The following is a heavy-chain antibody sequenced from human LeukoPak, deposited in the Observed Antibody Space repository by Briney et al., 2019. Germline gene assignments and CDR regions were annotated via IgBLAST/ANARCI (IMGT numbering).Heavy chain of an antibody. J-gene: IGHJ3*02. D-gene: IGHD6-13*01. V-gene: IGHV4-34*01. Sequence: SETLSLTCAVYGGSFSGYYWSWIRQPPGKGLEWIGEINHSGSTNYNPFLKSRVTISVDTSKNQFSLKLSSVTAADTAVYYCARSWYGIWGQGTMVTVSS. CDR2: INHSGST. CDR3: ARSWYGI. CDR1: GGSFSGYY.